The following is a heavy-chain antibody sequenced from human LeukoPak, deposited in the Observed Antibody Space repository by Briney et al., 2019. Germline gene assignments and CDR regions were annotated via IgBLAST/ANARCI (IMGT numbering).Heavy chain of an antibody. Sequence: SETLSLTCTVSGVSINSGDYYWSWIRQPPGKGLEWIGYISYNGRTFYNPSLNSRVTISVDTSKNHFSLKLTSVTAADTAVYHCARRLGGNVGLDYWGQGTLVTVSS. CDR2: ISYNGRT. D-gene: IGHD4-23*01. CDR1: GVSINSGDYY. J-gene: IGHJ4*02. CDR3: ARRLGGNVGLDY. V-gene: IGHV4-30-4*08.